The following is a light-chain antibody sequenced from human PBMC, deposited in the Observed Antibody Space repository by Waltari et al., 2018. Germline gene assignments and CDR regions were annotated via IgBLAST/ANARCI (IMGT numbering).Light chain of an antibody. CDR3: QQYDNSPPLT. Sequence: EIVLTQSPATLSLFPGERVTLSCRASQSVGRKYLAWYQQKPGQAPRLLIYGGSTRATGTPDRFSGSGSGTDFTLTISRLEPDDFALYYCQQYDNSPPLTFGGGTRVEIK. V-gene: IGKV3-20*01. J-gene: IGKJ4*01. CDR1: QSVGRKY. CDR2: GGS.